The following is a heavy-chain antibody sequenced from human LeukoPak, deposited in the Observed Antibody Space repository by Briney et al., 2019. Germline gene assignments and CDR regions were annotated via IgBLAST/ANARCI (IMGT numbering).Heavy chain of an antibody. CDR3: ARDRTWIAAAGLFDY. V-gene: IGHV3-48*03. D-gene: IGHD6-13*01. J-gene: IGHJ4*02. CDR1: GFTFSSYE. Sequence: GGSLRLSCAASGFTFSSYETNWVRQAPGKGLEWVSYISSSGSTIYYADSVKGRFTISRDNAKNSLYLQMNSLRAEDTAVYYCARDRTWIAAAGLFDYWGQGTLVTVSS. CDR2: ISSSGSTI.